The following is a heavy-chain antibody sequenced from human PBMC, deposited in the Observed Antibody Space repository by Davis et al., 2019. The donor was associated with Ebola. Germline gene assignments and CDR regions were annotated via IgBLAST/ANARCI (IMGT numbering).Heavy chain of an antibody. J-gene: IGHJ4*02. CDR3: ARDPQYSSGWFD. Sequence: ASVKVSCKASGYTFTGYYMHWVRQAPGQGLEWMGRINPNSGGTNYAQKYQGRVTMTRDTSISTAYMELSRLRSDDTAVYYCARDPQYSSGWFDWGQGTLVTVSS. D-gene: IGHD6-19*01. CDR2: INPNSGGT. V-gene: IGHV1-2*06. CDR1: GYTFTGYY.